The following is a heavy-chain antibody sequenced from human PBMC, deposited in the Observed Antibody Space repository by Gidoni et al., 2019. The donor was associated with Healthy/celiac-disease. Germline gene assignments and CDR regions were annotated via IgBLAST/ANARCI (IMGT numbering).Heavy chain of an antibody. CDR1: GFTFDDYA. CDR3: AKSDQIAAAVPYYYYGMDV. Sequence: EVQLVESGGVVVQPGGSLRLSCAASGFTFDDYAMHWVRQAPGQGLEWVSLISWDGGSTYYADSVKGRFTISRDNSKNSLYLQMNSLRAEDTALYYCAKSDQIAAAVPYYYYGMDVWGQGTTVTVSS. D-gene: IGHD6-13*01. V-gene: IGHV3-43D*04. J-gene: IGHJ6*02. CDR2: ISWDGGST.